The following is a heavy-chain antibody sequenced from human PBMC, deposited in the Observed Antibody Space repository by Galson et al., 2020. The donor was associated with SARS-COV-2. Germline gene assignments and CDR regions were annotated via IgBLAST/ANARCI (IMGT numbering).Heavy chain of an antibody. CDR1: GYTFTSYG. D-gene: IGHD6-13*01. V-gene: IGHV1-18*04. CDR3: ARDWRVAAAEPFDY. CDR2: ISAYNGNT. Sequence: ASVKVSCKASGYTFTSYGISWVRQAPGQGLEWMGWISAYNGNTNYAQKLQGRVTMTTDTSTSTAYMELRSLRSDDTAVYYCARDWRVAAAEPFDYWGKGTLVTVSS. J-gene: IGHJ4*02.